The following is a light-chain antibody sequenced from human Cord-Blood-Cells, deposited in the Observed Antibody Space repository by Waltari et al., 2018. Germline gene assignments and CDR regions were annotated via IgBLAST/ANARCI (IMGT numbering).Light chain of an antibody. J-gene: IGLJ2*01. Sequence: QSALTQPASVSGSPGQSITISCTGTSSDVGSYNLVSWYQQHPVKAPKLRIYEGSKRPSGVSNRFSGSKSGNTASLTISGRQAEDEADYYCCSYAGSSTLFGGGTKLTVL. CDR3: CSYAGSSTL. CDR2: EGS. CDR1: SSDVGSYNL. V-gene: IGLV2-23*01.